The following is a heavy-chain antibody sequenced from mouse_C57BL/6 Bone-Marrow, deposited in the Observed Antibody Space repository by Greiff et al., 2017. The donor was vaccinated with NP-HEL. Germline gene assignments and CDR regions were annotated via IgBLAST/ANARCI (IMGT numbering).Heavy chain of an antibody. Sequence: VKLMESGAELARPGASVKLSCKASGYTFTSYGISWVKQRTGQGLEWIGEIYPRSGNTYYNEKFKGKATLTADQSSSTAYMALRSLTSEYSAVFLSARRYYSNCWFAYWGKGTMVTVSA. CDR2: IYPRSGNT. CDR3: ARRYYSNCWFAY. D-gene: IGHD2-5*01. V-gene: IGHV1-81*01. J-gene: IGHJ3*01. CDR1: GYTFTSYG.